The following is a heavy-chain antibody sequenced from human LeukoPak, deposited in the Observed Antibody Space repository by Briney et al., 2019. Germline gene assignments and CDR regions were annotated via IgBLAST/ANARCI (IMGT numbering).Heavy chain of an antibody. Sequence: ASVKVSCKASGYTFTNYAMNWVRQAPGQGLEWMGWINTNTGNPTYAQGFTGRFVFALDASVSTAYLQISSLKAEDTAVYYCARDRYCYGAGPAGYWGQGTLVTVSS. V-gene: IGHV7-4-1*02. CDR1: GYTFTNYA. CDR3: ARDRYCYGAGPAGY. D-gene: IGHD3-10*01. J-gene: IGHJ4*02. CDR2: INTNTGNP.